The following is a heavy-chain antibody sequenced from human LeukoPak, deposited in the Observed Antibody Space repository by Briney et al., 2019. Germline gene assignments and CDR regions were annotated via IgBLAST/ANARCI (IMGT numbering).Heavy chain of an antibody. CDR1: GFTFSNYG. Sequence: GGSLRLSCAASGFTFSNYGMHWVRQAPGKGLEWVAVIRYDGTNKYYADSARGRFTISRDNSKNTLYLQMNSLRVDDTAVYYCARVNVEMATIGWLDPWGQGTLVTVSS. J-gene: IGHJ5*02. CDR2: IRYDGTNK. V-gene: IGHV3-33*01. CDR3: ARVNVEMATIGWLDP. D-gene: IGHD5-24*01.